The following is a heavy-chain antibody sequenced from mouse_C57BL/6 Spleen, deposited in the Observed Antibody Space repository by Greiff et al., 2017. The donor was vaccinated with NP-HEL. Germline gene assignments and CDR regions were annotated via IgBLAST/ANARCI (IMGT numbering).Heavy chain of an antibody. J-gene: IGHJ2*01. CDR1: GYTFTDYN. V-gene: IGHV1-18*01. Sequence: VQLKQSGPELVKPGASVKIPCKASGYTFTDYNMDWVKQSHGKSLEWIGDINPNNGGTIYNQKFKGKATVTVDKSSSTAYMELRSLTSEDTAVYYCAINYYYGSSYFDYWGQGTTLTVSS. D-gene: IGHD1-1*01. CDR3: AINYYYGSSYFDY. CDR2: INPNNGGT.